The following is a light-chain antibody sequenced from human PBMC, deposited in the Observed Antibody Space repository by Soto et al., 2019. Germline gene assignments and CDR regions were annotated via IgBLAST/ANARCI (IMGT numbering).Light chain of an antibody. CDR1: SSDVENYNL. J-gene: IGLJ1*01. Sequence: QSVLTQPASVSGSPGQSITISCTGTSSDVENYNLVSWYQQHPGKAPKLIIYEGNKRPSGVSNRFSGSKSGNTASLTISGLQAEDEADYYCCSYVGSSTYVFGTGTKVTGL. V-gene: IGLV2-23*01. CDR2: EGN. CDR3: CSYVGSSTYV.